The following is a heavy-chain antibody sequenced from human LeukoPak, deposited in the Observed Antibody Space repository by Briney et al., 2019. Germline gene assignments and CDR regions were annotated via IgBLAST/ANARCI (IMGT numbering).Heavy chain of an antibody. CDR3: ARPHCSSTSCYGHYFQH. J-gene: IGHJ1*01. CDR2: ISSSSSYI. CDR1: GFTFSSYG. Sequence: GGSLRLSCAASGFTFSSYGMHWVRQAPGKGLEWVSSISSSSSYIYYADSVKGRFTISRDNAKNSLYLQMHSLRAEDTAVYYCARPHCSSTSCYGHYFQHWGQGTLVTVSS. V-gene: IGHV3-21*01. D-gene: IGHD2-2*01.